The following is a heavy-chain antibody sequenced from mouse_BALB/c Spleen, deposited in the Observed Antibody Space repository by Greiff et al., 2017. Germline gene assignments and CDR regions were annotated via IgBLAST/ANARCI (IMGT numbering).Heavy chain of an antibody. V-gene: IGHV5-12-2*01. J-gene: IGHJ3*01. D-gene: IGHD4-1*01. CDR2: ISNGGGST. Sequence: EVKVVESGGGLVQPGGSLKLSCAASGFTFSSYTMSWVRQTPEKRLEWVAYISNGGGSTYYPDTVKGRFTISRDNAKNTLYLQMSSLKSEDTAMYYCARHELGRAWFAYWGQGTLVTVSA. CDR3: ARHELGRAWFAY. CDR1: GFTFSSYT.